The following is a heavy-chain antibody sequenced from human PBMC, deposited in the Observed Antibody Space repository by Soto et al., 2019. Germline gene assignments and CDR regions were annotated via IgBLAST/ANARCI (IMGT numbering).Heavy chain of an antibody. D-gene: IGHD1-1*01. Sequence: SVKVSCKASGYTFTSYDINWVRQATGQGLEWMGWMNPNSGNTGYAQKFQGRGTMTRNTSISTAYMELSSLRSEDTAVYYCARGETGLNWFDPWGQGTLVTVSS. V-gene: IGHV1-8*01. CDR1: GYTFTSYD. CDR2: MNPNSGNT. CDR3: ARGETGLNWFDP. J-gene: IGHJ5*02.